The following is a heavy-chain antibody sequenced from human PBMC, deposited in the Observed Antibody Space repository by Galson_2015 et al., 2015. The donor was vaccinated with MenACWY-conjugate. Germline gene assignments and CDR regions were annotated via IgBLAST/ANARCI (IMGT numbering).Heavy chain of an antibody. CDR3: AKYGAYVPPHNYRGVDV. CDR1: GDSVFSNSAT. J-gene: IGHJ6*01. CDR2: TYYRSKWNI. Sequence: CAISGDSVFSNSATWTWFRQSPAGGLEWLGRTYYRSKWNIDYAVSMKSRITINPDTSRNQFSLQLNSVTPEDAAVYYCAKYGAYVPPHNYRGVDVWGQGTTVIVSS. V-gene: IGHV6-1*01. D-gene: IGHD4-17*01.